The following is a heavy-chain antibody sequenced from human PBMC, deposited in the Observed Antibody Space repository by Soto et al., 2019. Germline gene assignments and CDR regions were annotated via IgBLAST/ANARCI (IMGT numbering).Heavy chain of an antibody. CDR3: ARFVRHQLPTIDF. V-gene: IGHV1-8*01. CDR2: MNPEGRNT. J-gene: IGHJ4*02. D-gene: IGHD2-2*01. CDR1: GYTFTSYD. Sequence: ASVKVSCKASGYTFTSYDINWVRQATGQGLEWMGWMNPEGRNTGYAQKFQGRVTMTRDTSISTAYMELTSLRSEDTAVYYCARFVRHQLPTIDFWGQGTLVTVSS.